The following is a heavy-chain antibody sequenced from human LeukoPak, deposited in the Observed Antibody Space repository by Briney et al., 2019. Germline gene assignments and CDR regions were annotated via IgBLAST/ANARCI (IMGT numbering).Heavy chain of an antibody. CDR1: GGSFSGYY. D-gene: IGHD3-10*01. CDR2: INHSGST. Sequence: SETLSLTCAVYGGSFSGYYWSWIRQPPGKGLEWIGEINHSGSTNYNPSLKSRVTISVDTSKNQFSLKLSSVTAADTAVYYCARDARFDGRYYYYYYGMDVWGQGTTVTVSS. V-gene: IGHV4-34*01. J-gene: IGHJ6*02. CDR3: ARDARFDGRYYYYYYGMDV.